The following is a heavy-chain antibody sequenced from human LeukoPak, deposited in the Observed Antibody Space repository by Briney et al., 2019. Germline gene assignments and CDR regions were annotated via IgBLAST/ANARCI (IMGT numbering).Heavy chain of an antibody. CDR3: AKGIVGAMDYFDN. J-gene: IGHJ4*02. CDR1: GFTFSSYD. CDR2: TSYDGINK. V-gene: IGHV3-30*18. Sequence: GRSLRLSRVASGFTFSSYDMHWVRQAPGKGLEWVTVTSYDGINKYYGESVKGRFTISRDTSKNTRYLQMNSLRAEDTPVYYCAKGIVGAMDYFDNCGQGTL. D-gene: IGHD1-26*01.